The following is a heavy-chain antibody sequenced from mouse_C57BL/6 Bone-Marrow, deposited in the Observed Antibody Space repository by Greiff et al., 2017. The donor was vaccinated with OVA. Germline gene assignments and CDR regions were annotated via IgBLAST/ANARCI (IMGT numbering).Heavy chain of an antibody. J-gene: IGHJ2*01. D-gene: IGHD1-1*01. CDR1: GYTFTSYG. Sequence: VQLQQSGAELARPGASVKLSCKASGYTFTSYGISWVKQRPGQGLEWIGVIYPRSGNTYYNEKFKGKATLTADNSSSTAYMELRSLTSADSAVYFITGTPYYYGSSYYWGQGTTLTVSS. V-gene: IGHV1-81*01. CDR2: IYPRSGNT. CDR3: TGTPYYYGSSYY.